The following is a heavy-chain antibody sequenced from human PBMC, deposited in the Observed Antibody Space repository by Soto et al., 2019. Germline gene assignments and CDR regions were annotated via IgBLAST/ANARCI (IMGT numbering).Heavy chain of an antibody. D-gene: IGHD3-3*01. V-gene: IGHV3-48*01. CDR1: GVTFSSDS. Sequence: PGGSLRLSCVASGVTFSSDSMNWVRQAPGRGLEWISHISSTSTSKYYADSVKGRFTISRDNAKNSLYLQMNSLRAEDTAVYYCAADDTIFGVDHAGPFDYWGQGTPVTVSS. CDR2: ISSTSTSK. J-gene: IGHJ4*02. CDR3: AADDTIFGVDHAGPFDY.